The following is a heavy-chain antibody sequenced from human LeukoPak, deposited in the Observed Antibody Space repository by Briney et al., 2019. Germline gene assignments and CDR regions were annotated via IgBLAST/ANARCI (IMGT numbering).Heavy chain of an antibody. V-gene: IGHV4-34*01. CDR2: INHSGST. D-gene: IGHD6-6*01. Sequence: SETLSLTCAVYGGSFSGYYWSWIRQPPGKGLEWIGEINHSGSTNYNPSLKSRVTISVDTSKNQFSLKLSSVTAADTAVYYCARGGVAARGWFDPWGQGTLVTVSS. J-gene: IGHJ5*02. CDR1: GGSFSGYY. CDR3: ARGGVAARGWFDP.